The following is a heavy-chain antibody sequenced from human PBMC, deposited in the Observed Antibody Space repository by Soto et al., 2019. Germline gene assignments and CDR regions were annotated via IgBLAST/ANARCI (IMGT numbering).Heavy chain of an antibody. Sequence: QVQLAESGGGVVQPGTSLRLSCAASGFTFTNYGMHWVRQARGKGLEWVATISNDGSKKYNADSVKGRFTISRDNSKNMLYLQMNSLRPEDTAVYYCAKDWDYRGDLDYWGQGTLVTVSS. CDR2: ISNDGSKK. CDR1: GFTFTNYG. V-gene: IGHV3-30*18. J-gene: IGHJ4*02. D-gene: IGHD3-10*01. CDR3: AKDWDYRGDLDY.